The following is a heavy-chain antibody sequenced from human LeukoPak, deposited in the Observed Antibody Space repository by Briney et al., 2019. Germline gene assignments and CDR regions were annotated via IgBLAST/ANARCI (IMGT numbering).Heavy chain of an antibody. Sequence: PSETLSLTCTVPGGSISSGSYYGCCIRQPAGKGLEWIGRIYTSGSTNYNPSLKSRVTISVDTSKNQFSLKLSSVTAADTAVYYCARDREDTAMVISGAFDIWGQGTMVTVSS. V-gene: IGHV4-61*02. CDR1: GGSISSGSYY. D-gene: IGHD5-18*01. CDR2: IYTSGST. CDR3: ARDREDTAMVISGAFDI. J-gene: IGHJ3*02.